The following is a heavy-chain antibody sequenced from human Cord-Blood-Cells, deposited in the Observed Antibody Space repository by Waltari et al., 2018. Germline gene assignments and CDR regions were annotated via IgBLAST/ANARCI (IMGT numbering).Heavy chain of an antibody. D-gene: IGHD7-27*01. CDR1: GFTASRNY. Sequence: EVQLVESGGGLIQPGGSLRLSCAASGFTASRNYMRWVRQAPGKGLEWVSVIYSGGSTYYADSVKGRFTISRDNSKNTLYLQMNSLRAEDTAVYYCASTRTGIGFDYWGQGTLVTVSS. CDR3: ASTRTGIGFDY. J-gene: IGHJ4*02. CDR2: IYSGGST. V-gene: IGHV3-53*01.